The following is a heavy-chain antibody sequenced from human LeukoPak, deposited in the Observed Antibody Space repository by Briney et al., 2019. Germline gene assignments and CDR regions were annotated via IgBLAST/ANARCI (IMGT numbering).Heavy chain of an antibody. V-gene: IGHV3-33*01. Sequence: GGSLRLSCAASGFTFSSYGMHWVCQAPGKGLEWVAVIWYDGSNKYYADSVKGRFTISRDNSKNTLYLQMNSLRAEDTAVYYCTRDGAAAAGLDYWGQGTLVTVSS. CDR1: GFTFSSYG. J-gene: IGHJ4*02. D-gene: IGHD6-13*01. CDR3: TRDGAAAAGLDY. CDR2: IWYDGSNK.